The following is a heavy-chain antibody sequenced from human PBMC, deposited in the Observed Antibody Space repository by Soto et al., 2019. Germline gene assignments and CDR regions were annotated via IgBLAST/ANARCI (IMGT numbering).Heavy chain of an antibody. CDR1: GFTFSRYG. CDR3: GNSVDISVRGVPPSDY. CDR2: ISYDGSNK. D-gene: IGHD3-10*02. V-gene: IGHV3-30*18. Sequence: GSLRLSCSASGFTFSRYGMHWARQAPGKGLEWVAVISYDGSNKYYADSVKGRFTISRDNSQNTLYLQMNSLRPEDTALYYCGNSVDISVRGVPPSDYWGQGP. J-gene: IGHJ4*02.